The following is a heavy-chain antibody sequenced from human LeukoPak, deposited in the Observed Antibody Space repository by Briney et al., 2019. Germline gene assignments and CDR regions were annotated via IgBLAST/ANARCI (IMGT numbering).Heavy chain of an antibody. J-gene: IGHJ4*02. D-gene: IGHD3-16*01. CDR3: AKRLGGSGLDY. CDR2: IGTSGGTT. CDR1: GFAFSTYV. Sequence: PGGSLRLSCAASGFAFSTYVMSWVRQAPGKGLDWVSAIGTSGGTTYYADSVKGRFTISRDNSKDTLYLQMNSLRAEDTAVYYCAKRLGGSGLDYWGQGTLVTVSS. V-gene: IGHV3-23*01.